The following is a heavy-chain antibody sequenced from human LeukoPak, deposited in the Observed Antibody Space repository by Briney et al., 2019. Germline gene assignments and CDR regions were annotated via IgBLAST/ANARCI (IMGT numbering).Heavy chain of an antibody. Sequence: GGSLRLSCAASGFTLSSYWMSWVRQAPGKGLEWVANIKQDGSEKYYVDSVKGRFTISRDNAKNSLYLQMNSLRAEDTAVYYCARGWARGVVVAVWGQGTLVTVSS. CDR3: ARGWARGVVVAV. J-gene: IGHJ4*02. CDR2: IKQDGSEK. D-gene: IGHD2-15*01. CDR1: GFTLSSYW. V-gene: IGHV3-7*01.